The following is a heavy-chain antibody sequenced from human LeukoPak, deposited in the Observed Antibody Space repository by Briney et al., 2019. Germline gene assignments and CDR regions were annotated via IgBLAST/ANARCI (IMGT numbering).Heavy chain of an antibody. CDR2: IRYDGSNK. CDR1: GFTFSSYG. J-gene: IGHJ3*02. V-gene: IGHV3-30*02. D-gene: IGHD6-13*01. Sequence: GGSLRLSCAASGFTFSSYGMHWVRQAPGKGLEWVAFIRYDGSNKYYADSVKGRFTISRDNSKNTLYLQMNSLRAEDTAVYYCAKSRGRSPIAAADLNAFDIWGQGTMVTVSS. CDR3: AKSRGRSPIAAADLNAFDI.